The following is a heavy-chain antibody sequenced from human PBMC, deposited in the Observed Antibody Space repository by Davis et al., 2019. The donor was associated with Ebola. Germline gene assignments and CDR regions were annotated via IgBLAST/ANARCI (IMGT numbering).Heavy chain of an antibody. D-gene: IGHD3-22*01. CDR2: IIPIFRSP. CDR3: ARVQTGYYFDSSDSPSWFDP. V-gene: IGHV1-69*13. Sequence: SVKVSCKSSGDTFSSFAISWVRQAPGQGLEWMGGIIPIFRSPNYAQKFQGRLTITADESTRTVYMELSSLRSEDTAVYFCARVQTGYYFDSSDSPSWFDPWGQGTQVTVSS. CDR1: GDTFSSFA. J-gene: IGHJ5*02.